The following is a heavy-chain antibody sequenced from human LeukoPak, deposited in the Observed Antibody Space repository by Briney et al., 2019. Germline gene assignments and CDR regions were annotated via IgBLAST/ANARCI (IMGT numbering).Heavy chain of an antibody. CDR1: GGTFNSYA. D-gene: IGHD2-15*01. Sequence: GASVKVSCKASGGTFNSYAISWVRQAPGQGLEWMGGIIPVFGTAIYAQNFQGRVTITADESTNTAYMELGTLTSEDTAVYYCARVGSACSGGGCYSEGNWFDPWGQGTLVTVSS. CDR3: ARVGSACSGGGCYSEGNWFDP. V-gene: IGHV1-69*13. J-gene: IGHJ5*02. CDR2: IIPVFGTA.